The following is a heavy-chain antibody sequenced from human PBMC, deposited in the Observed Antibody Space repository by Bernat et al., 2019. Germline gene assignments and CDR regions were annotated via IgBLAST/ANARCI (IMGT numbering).Heavy chain of an antibody. CDR1: GFTVSSNY. CDR3: AREFNSGYDLSPFDY. J-gene: IGHJ4*02. V-gene: IGHV3-66*01. D-gene: IGHD5-12*01. CDR2: IYSGGST. Sequence: EVQLVESGGGLVQPGGSLRLSCAASGFTVSSNYMSWVRQAPGKGLEWVSVIYSGGSTYYADSVKGRFTISRDNSKNTLYLQMNSPRAEDTAVYYCAREFNSGYDLSPFDYWGQGTLVTVSS.